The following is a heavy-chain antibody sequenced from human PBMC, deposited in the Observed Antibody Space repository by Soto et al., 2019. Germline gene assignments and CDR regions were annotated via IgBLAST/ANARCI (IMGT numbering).Heavy chain of an antibody. CDR1: GGSISSYY. CDR2: IYYSGST. J-gene: IGHJ3*02. D-gene: IGHD3-10*01. Sequence: SETLSLTCTVSGGSISSYYWSWIRQPPGKGLEWIGYIYYSGSTNYNPSLKNRVTISVDTSKNQFSLKLSSVTAADTAVYYCARRYGSAFDIWGQGTMVTVSS. CDR3: ARRYGSAFDI. V-gene: IGHV4-59*01.